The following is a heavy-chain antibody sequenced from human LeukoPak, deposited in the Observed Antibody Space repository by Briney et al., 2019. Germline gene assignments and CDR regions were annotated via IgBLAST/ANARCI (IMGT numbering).Heavy chain of an antibody. Sequence: GGSLRLSCAASGFTFSSYGMHWVRQAPGKGLEWVAFIRYDGSNKYYADSVKGRFTISRDNSKKTLYLQMNSLRAEDTAVYYCAKDRIGYSSGWYGHWGQGTLVTVSS. V-gene: IGHV3-30*02. CDR1: GFTFSSYG. D-gene: IGHD6-19*01. J-gene: IGHJ5*02. CDR3: AKDRIGYSSGWYGH. CDR2: IRYDGSNK.